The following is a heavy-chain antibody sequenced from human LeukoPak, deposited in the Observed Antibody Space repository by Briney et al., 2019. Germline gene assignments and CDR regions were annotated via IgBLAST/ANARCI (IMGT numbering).Heavy chain of an antibody. Sequence: SETLSLTCAVYGGSFSGYYWSWIRQPPGKGLEWIGEINHSGSTNYNPSLKSRVTISVDTSKNQFSLKLSSVTAADTAVYYRARQRRSGSYYFDYWGQGTLVTVSS. CDR3: ARQRRSGSYYFDY. CDR1: GGSFSGYY. V-gene: IGHV4-34*01. D-gene: IGHD1-26*01. CDR2: INHSGST. J-gene: IGHJ4*02.